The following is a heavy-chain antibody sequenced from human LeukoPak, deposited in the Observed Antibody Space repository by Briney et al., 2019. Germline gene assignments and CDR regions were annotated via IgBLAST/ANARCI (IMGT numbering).Heavy chain of an antibody. D-gene: IGHD3-10*01. V-gene: IGHV3-30*04. Sequence: PGGSLRLSCAASGFTFSSYAMHWVRQAPGKGLEWVAVISYDGSNKYYADSAKGRFTISRDNSKNTLYLQMNSLRAEDTAVYYCARATLIYYYGSGSYDYWGQGTLVTVSS. CDR2: ISYDGSNK. J-gene: IGHJ4*02. CDR1: GFTFSSYA. CDR3: ARATLIYYYGSGSYDY.